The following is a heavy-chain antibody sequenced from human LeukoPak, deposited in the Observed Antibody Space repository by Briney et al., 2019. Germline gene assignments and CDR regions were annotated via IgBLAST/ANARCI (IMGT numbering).Heavy chain of an antibody. Sequence: PSETLSLTCTVSGGSISSSSYYWSWIRQPPGKGLEWIGYIYYSGSTNYNPSLKSRVTISVDTSKNQFSLKLSSVTAADTAVYYCARSRVYYYYYMDVWGKGTTVTISS. CDR1: GGSISSSSYY. CDR3: ARSRVYYYYYMDV. CDR2: IYYSGST. V-gene: IGHV4-61*01. J-gene: IGHJ6*03.